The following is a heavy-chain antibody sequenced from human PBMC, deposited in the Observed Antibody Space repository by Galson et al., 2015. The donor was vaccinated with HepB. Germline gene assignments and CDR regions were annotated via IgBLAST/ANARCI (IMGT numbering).Heavy chain of an antibody. CDR1: GFTFSNYW. J-gene: IGHJ4*02. D-gene: IGHD3-22*01. Sequence: LRLSCAASGFTFSNYWMSWVRQAPGKGLAWVGTIKQDGSEKYYVDSVKGRFTISRDNAKNSLYLQMNSLRPEDTAVFYCANYDSSGYYLDYWGQGTLVTVSS. V-gene: IGHV3-7*01. CDR3: ANYDSSGYYLDY. CDR2: IKQDGSEK.